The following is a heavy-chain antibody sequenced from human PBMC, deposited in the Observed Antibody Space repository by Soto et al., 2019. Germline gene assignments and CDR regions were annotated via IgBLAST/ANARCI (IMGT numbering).Heavy chain of an antibody. V-gene: IGHV3-33*01. Sequence: QVQLVESGGGVVQPGRSLRLSCAASGFTFSSYGMHWVRQAPGKVLEWVAVIWYDGSNKYYADSVKGRFTISRHSSNNSLYLQMSCLRAEDTTVYYCARDGGCIDGYTVVCNWFAAWGQVTRVIVAS. D-gene: IGHD2-15*01. CDR1: GFTFSSYG. CDR3: ARDGGCIDGYTVVCNWFAA. CDR2: IWYDGSNK. J-gene: IGHJ5*02.